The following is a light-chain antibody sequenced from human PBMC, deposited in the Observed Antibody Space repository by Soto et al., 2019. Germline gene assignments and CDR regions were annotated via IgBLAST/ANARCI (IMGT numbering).Light chain of an antibody. CDR1: QSVSSSY. Sequence: EIGLTQSPGTLSLSPGERATLSCRASQSVSSSYLGWYQQKPGQAPRLLIYGASNRATGIPDRFSGSGSGTDFTLTISRLEAEDFAVYYCQQYGSSPWTFGQGTKVDI. CDR3: QQYGSSPWT. V-gene: IGKV3-20*01. CDR2: GAS. J-gene: IGKJ1*01.